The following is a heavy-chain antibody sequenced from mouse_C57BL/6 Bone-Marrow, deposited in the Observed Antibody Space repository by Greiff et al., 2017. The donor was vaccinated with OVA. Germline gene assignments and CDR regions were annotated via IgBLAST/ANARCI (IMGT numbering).Heavy chain of an antibody. V-gene: IGHV1-76*01. J-gene: IGHJ3*01. CDR1: GYTFTDYY. CDR3: ASTPPSGPGAY. D-gene: IGHD2-10*02. Sequence: QVQLQQSGAELVRPGASVKLSCKASGYTFTDYYINWVKQRPGQGLEWIARIYPGSGNTYYNEKFKGKATLTAEKSSSTAYMQLSSLTSEDSAVYFCASTPPSGPGAYWGQGTLVTVSA. CDR2: IYPGSGNT.